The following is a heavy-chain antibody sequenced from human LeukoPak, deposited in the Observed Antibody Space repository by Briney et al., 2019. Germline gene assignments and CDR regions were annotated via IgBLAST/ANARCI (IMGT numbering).Heavy chain of an antibody. J-gene: IGHJ4*02. D-gene: IGHD3-3*01. V-gene: IGHV3-21*01. CDR1: GFTFSSYS. Sequence: GGSLRLSCAASGFTFSSYSMNWVRQAPGKGLEWVSSISSSSSYIYYADSAKGRFTISRDNAKNSLYLQMNSLRAEDTAVYYCARDLHFPLDGGWGQGTLVTVSS. CDR2: ISSSSSYI. CDR3: ARDLHFPLDGG.